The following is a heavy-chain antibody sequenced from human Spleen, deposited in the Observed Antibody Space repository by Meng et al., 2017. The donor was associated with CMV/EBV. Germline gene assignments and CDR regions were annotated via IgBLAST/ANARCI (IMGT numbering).Heavy chain of an antibody. CDR1: GFTFSSYA. CDR2: ISSSSSYI. J-gene: IGHJ3*02. V-gene: IGHV3-21*01. Sequence: GESLKISCAGSGFTFSSYAMNWVRQAPGKGLEWVSSISSSSSYIYYADSVKGRFTISRDNAKNSLYLQMNSLRAEDTAVYYCASGDYYDSSGYHAFDIWGQGTMVTVSS. D-gene: IGHD3-22*01. CDR3: ASGDYYDSSGYHAFDI.